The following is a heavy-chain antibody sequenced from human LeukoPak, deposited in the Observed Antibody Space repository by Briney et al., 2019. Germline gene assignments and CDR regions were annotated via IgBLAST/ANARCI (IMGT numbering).Heavy chain of an antibody. V-gene: IGHV3-72*01. J-gene: IGHJ6*02. Sequence: GGSLRLSCAASGLTFSDHYMDWVRQAPGKGLEWVGRIRNKANSYSTEYAASVKGRFTISRDDSKNSVYLQMNSLKTEDTAVYCCARGGSWAPLDVWGQGTTVTVSS. CDR2: IRNKANSYST. D-gene: IGHD3-16*01. CDR3: ARGGSWAPLDV. CDR1: GLTFSDHY.